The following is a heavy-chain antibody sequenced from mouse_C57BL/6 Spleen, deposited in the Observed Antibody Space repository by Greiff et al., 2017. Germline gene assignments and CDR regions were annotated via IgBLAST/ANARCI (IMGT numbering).Heavy chain of an antibody. D-gene: IGHD2-2*01. Sequence: VMLVESGPGLVAPSPSLSITCTVSGFSLTSYAISWVRQPPGKGLEWLGVIWTGGGTNYNSALNSRLSISKDNYKSQVFLKMNSLQTDDTARYYCARSDGYEDWFAYWGQGTLVTVSA. V-gene: IGHV2-9-1*01. J-gene: IGHJ3*01. CDR2: IWTGGGT. CDR1: GFSLTSYA. CDR3: ARSDGYEDWFAY.